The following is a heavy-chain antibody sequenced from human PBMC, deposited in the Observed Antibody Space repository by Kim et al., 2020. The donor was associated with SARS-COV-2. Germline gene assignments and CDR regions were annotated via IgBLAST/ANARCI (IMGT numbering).Heavy chain of an antibody. CDR3: ARGDGYMGDFDF. Sequence: GGSLRLSCAASGFTFSSYAMHWVRQAPGKGLEWVAVIRDDGSNKYYADSVKGRFTISRDNSKNTLYLQMNSLSAEDTAVYYCARGDGYMGDFDFWGQGTMVTVSS. V-gene: IGHV3-30-3*01. D-gene: IGHD3-16*01. CDR2: IRDDGSNK. J-gene: IGHJ3*01. CDR1: GFTFSSYA.